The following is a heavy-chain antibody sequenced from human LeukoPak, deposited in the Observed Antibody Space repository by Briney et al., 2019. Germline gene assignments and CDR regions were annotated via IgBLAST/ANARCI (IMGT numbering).Heavy chain of an antibody. Sequence: SETLSLTCTVSGGSVSSGSYYWSWIRQPPGKGLERIGYIYYSGSTNYNPSLKSRVTISVDTSKNQFSLKLSSVTAADTAVYYCARGGYSYGPPHFDLWGRGTLVTVSS. CDR1: GGSVSSGSYY. CDR2: IYYSGST. CDR3: ARGGYSYGPPHFDL. J-gene: IGHJ2*01. D-gene: IGHD5-18*01. V-gene: IGHV4-61*01.